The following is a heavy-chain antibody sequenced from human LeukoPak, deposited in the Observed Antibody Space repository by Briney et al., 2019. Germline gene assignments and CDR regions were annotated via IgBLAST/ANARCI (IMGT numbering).Heavy chain of an antibody. D-gene: IGHD5-18*01. CDR3: ARALRGGNSYGYLDS. Sequence: YIYYSGSTNYNPSLKSRVTISVDMSKNQFSLKLRSVTAADTAVYYCARALRGGNSYGYLDSWGQGSLVTVSS. CDR2: IYYSGST. V-gene: IGHV4-59*01. J-gene: IGHJ4*02.